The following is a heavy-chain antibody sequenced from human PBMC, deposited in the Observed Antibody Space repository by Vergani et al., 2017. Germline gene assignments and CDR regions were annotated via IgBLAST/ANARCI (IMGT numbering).Heavy chain of an antibody. Sequence: EGGGGVGKASETLSLICSVSGDSISSGVYYWNWIRQHPGKGLEWIGYIYSTGSTHHNPSLRRRINMSVDTSKNQFSLKLNYVTAADTAMYYCARMGGYEEGDALRIGYFDSWGPGILVTVSS. CDR1: GDSISSGVYY. CDR2: IYSTGST. CDR3: ARMGGYEEGDALRIGYFDS. D-gene: IGHD2-8*01. J-gene: IGHJ4*02. V-gene: IGHV4-31*03.